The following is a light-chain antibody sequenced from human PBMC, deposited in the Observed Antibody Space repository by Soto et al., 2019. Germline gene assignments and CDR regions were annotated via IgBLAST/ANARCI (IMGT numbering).Light chain of an antibody. J-gene: IGKJ2*01. CDR1: QSVYINS. Sequence: EVVLTQSPGTLSLSPGESATLSCRASQSVYINSLAWYQHKRGRAPRLLIYGASTRATAVPDRFTGSGSGTDFALTISRLEPEDAAVYYCQQYGDSPFTFGLGTNLDIK. CDR2: GAS. V-gene: IGKV3-20*01. CDR3: QQYGDSPFT.